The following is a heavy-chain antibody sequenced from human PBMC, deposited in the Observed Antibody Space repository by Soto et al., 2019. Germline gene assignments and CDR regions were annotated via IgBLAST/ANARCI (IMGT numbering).Heavy chain of an antibody. CDR2: ISWNSGSI. Sequence: SGGSLRLSCAASGFTFDDYAMHWVRQAPGKGLEWVSGISWNSGSIGYADSVKGRFTISRDNAKNSLYLQMNSLRAEDTALYYCAKDGGSIVVVVAASGIDYWGQGTLVTVSS. CDR3: AKDGGSIVVVVAASGIDY. V-gene: IGHV3-9*01. CDR1: GFTFDDYA. D-gene: IGHD2-15*01. J-gene: IGHJ4*02.